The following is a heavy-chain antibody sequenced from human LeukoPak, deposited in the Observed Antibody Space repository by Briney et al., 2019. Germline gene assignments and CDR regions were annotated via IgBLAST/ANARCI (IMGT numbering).Heavy chain of an antibody. CDR1: GYSISSGYY. J-gene: IGHJ4*02. V-gene: IGHV4-38-2*02. CDR3: ARVKRKYQLLKPLHETPSHYFDY. CDR2: IYYSGST. Sequence: SETLSLTCTVSGYSISSGYYWAWIRQSPGKGLEWIGTIYYSGSTYYNPSLKSRVTISLDTSKNQFSLKVSSVTAADTAVYYCARVKRKYQLLKPLHETPSHYFDYWGQGTLVTVSS. D-gene: IGHD2-2*01.